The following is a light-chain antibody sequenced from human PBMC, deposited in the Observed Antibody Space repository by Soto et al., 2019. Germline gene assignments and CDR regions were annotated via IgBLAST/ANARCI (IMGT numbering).Light chain of an antibody. Sequence: EIVLTQSPATLSLSPGERATLSCRASQSVSRYLAWYQQNPGQAPRLLVYDISNRATGIPARFSGSGSGTDFTLTISSLESEDFAVYYCQHRNNLPPIFTFGPGTKVDIK. V-gene: IGKV3-11*01. CDR1: QSVSRY. CDR3: QHRNNLPPIFT. J-gene: IGKJ3*01. CDR2: DIS.